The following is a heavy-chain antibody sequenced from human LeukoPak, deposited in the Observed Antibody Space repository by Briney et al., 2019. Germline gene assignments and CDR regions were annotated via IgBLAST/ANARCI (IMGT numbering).Heavy chain of an antibody. Sequence: ASVKVSCKASGYTFTSYYMHWVRQAPGQGLEWMGIINPSGGSTSYAQKFQGRVTITADKSTSTAYMELSSLRSEDTAVYYCARDPSFSYADYWGQGTLVTVSS. D-gene: IGHD6-6*01. CDR2: INPSGGST. CDR1: GYTFTSYY. CDR3: ARDPSFSYADY. V-gene: IGHV1-46*01. J-gene: IGHJ4*02.